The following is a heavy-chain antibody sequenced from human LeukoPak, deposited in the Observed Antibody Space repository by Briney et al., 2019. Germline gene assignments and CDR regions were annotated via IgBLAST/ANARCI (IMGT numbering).Heavy chain of an antibody. D-gene: IGHD1-1*01. CDR3: AKGWRMSDT. CDR1: GFTLSSYG. CDR2: TSYDGSNK. J-gene: IGHJ5*02. V-gene: IGHV3-30*18. Sequence: GGSLRLSCAASGFTLSSYGMHWVRQAPGKGLEWVAVTSYDGSNKYYADSVKGRFTISRDNSKNTLYLQMNSLRAEDMAVYYCAKGWRMSDTWGQGTLVTVSS.